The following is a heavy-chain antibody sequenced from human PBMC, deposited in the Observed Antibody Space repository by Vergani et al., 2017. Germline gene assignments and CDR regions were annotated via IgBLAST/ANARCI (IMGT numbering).Heavy chain of an antibody. Sequence: QVQLVQSGAEVKKPGASVKVSCKASGYTFTGHHMYRVRQAPGQGLEWRGWINPNSGGTNYAQKFQGRITVTRDPSISTAYMELRRLRSDDTAVYYCSKLGGEDCMSTSRWFCDWGQGSLVTV. CDR3: SKLGGEDCMSTSRWFCD. CDR1: GYTFTGHH. CDR2: INPNSGGT. D-gene: IGHD2-2*01. J-gene: IGHJ4*02. V-gene: IGHV1-2*02.